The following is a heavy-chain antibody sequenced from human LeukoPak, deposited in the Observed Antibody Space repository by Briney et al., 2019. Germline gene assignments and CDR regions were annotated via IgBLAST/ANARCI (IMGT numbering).Heavy chain of an antibody. CDR3: ARETRKTFDF. J-gene: IGHJ4*02. CDR1: GFTFSSHN. V-gene: IGHV3-21*01. Sequence: GGSLRLSCAASGFTFSSHNMNWVRQAPGKGREWVSSISSSSSYIYYAGSVKGQFSISRDNAKNSLYLQMNSLRAEDTAVYYCARETRKTFDFWGQGTLVTVSP. CDR2: ISSSSSYI.